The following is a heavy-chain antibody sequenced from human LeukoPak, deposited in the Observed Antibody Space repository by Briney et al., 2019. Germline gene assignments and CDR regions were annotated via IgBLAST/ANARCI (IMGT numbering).Heavy chain of an antibody. V-gene: IGHV3-23*01. J-gene: IGHJ6*03. CDR3: ARHPSHYDSSGYYPFYYYYMDV. CDR2: FSGSGGST. D-gene: IGHD3-22*01. Sequence: GGSLRLSCAASGFTFSSYGMSWVRQAPGKGLEWVSGFSGSGGSTYYADSVRGRFMISRDNSKSTLYLQMKSLRAEDTAVYYCARHPSHYDSSGYYPFYYYYMDVWGKGTTVTISS. CDR1: GFTFSSYG.